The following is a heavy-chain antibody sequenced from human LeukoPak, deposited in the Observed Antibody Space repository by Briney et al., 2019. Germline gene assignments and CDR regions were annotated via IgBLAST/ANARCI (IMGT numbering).Heavy chain of an antibody. CDR2: IYSGGST. V-gene: IGHV3-53*01. CDR1: GFTVSSNY. D-gene: IGHD2-21*01. Sequence: SGGSLRLSCAASGFTVSSNYMSWVRQAPGKGLEWVSIIYSGGSTFYADSVKGRFTISRDSSKNTLFLQMNRLRPEDAAVYYCAKAPVTTCRGAYCYPFDYWGQGTLVTVSS. CDR3: AKAPVTTCRGAYCYPFDY. J-gene: IGHJ4*02.